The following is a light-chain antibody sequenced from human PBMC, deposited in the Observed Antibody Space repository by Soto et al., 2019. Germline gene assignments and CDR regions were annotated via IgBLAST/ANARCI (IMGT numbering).Light chain of an antibody. CDR1: QSVSSSF. CDR3: QQYDRSPLT. V-gene: IGKV3-20*01. J-gene: IGKJ4*01. CDR2: GAS. Sequence: EIVLTQSPGTLSLSPGERATLSCRASQSVSSSFLAWYQQKPGQAPRLLIYGASSRATGIPDRFSGSGSGTDFTLTLSRLEPEVFAVYYCQQYDRSPLTFGGGTKVEIK.